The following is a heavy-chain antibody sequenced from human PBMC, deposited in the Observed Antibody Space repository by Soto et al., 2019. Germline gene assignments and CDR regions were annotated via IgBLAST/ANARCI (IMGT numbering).Heavy chain of an antibody. CDR1: GGTFSSCA. CDR3: ASDRKGSYYNELRLNWLDH. J-gene: IGHJ5*02. CDR2: IIPIFGTA. V-gene: IGHV1-69*13. Sequence: SVKLSCKASGGTFSSCAISWVRQAPGQGLEWVGGIIPIFGTANYAQKFQGRVTITADESTSTAYMELSSLRSEDTAAYYCASDRKGSYYNELRLNWLDHWGQGTLVTVSS. D-gene: IGHD3-10*01.